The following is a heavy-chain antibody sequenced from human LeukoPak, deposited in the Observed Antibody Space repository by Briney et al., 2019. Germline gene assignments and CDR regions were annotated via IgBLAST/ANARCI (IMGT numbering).Heavy chain of an antibody. Sequence: SETLSLTCGVSGGSVINTNWWTWVRQPPGKGLEWIGEVHLDGRTNYNPSLESRLTISVDVSENKVSLKLTSLTAADTAVYYCAREGGFYRPLDYSGQGTLVTVSS. J-gene: IGHJ4*02. CDR3: AREGGFYRPLDY. CDR1: GGSVINTNW. CDR2: VHLDGRT. D-gene: IGHD3-3*01. V-gene: IGHV4-4*02.